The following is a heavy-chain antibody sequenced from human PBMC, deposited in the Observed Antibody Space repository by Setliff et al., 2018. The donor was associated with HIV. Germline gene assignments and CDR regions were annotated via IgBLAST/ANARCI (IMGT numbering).Heavy chain of an antibody. CDR2: IYTSGST. CDR1: GGSSSSSSFF. J-gene: IGHJ4*02. V-gene: IGHV4-61*05. Sequence: PSETLSLTCTVSGGSSSSSSFFWSWIRQPPGKGLEWIGYIYTSGSTNYNPSLKSRVTISVDTSKNQFSLKLRSVTAADTAVYYCEVAGQWGQGTLVTVSS. D-gene: IGHD6-19*01. CDR3: EVAGQ.